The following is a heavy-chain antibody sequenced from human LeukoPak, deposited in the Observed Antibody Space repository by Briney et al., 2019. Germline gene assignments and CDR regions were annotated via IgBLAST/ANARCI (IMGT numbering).Heavy chain of an antibody. D-gene: IGHD3-16*02. CDR1: GGSFSGYY. J-gene: IGHJ4*02. CDR3: ARSAITFGGVIIKASY. V-gene: IGHV4-34*01. CDR2: INHSGST. Sequence: PSETLSLTCAVYGGSFSGYYWSWIRQPPGKGLEWIGEINHSGSTNYNPSLKSRVTISVDTSKNQFSLKLGSVTAADTAVYYCARSAITFGGVIIKASYWGQGTLVTVSS.